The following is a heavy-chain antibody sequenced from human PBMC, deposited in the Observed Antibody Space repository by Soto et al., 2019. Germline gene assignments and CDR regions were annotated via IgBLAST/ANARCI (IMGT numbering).Heavy chain of an antibody. CDR1: GYSFSSYG. Sequence: QVPLVQSGAEVKKPGASVKVSCKASGYSFSSYGISWVRQAPGQGLEWMGWIYAYNGNTNYAQNLQGRVTMTTDTSTSTAYMELRSLRSDDTAVYLCARDYVASHYYGMDVWGQGTTVTVSS. V-gene: IGHV1-18*01. J-gene: IGHJ6*02. CDR3: ARDYVASHYYGMDV. CDR2: IYAYNGNT. D-gene: IGHD2-15*01.